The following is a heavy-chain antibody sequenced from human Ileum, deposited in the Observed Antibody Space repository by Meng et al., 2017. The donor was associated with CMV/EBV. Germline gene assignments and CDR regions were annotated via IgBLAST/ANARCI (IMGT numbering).Heavy chain of an antibody. J-gene: IGHJ4*02. CDR1: GGSISNYY. CDR2: IYTSGTT. CDR3: ARNYGSGNWNFFHY. D-gene: IGHD3-10*01. Sequence: VQLQESGPGLVKTSATLSLTCYVSGGSISNYYWSWIRQPAGKGLEWIAHIYTSGTTNYNPSLKSRVTMSVDTSRNQFSLKLTSVTAADTAVYYCARNYGSGNWNFFHYWGQGTLVTVSS. V-gene: IGHV4-4*07.